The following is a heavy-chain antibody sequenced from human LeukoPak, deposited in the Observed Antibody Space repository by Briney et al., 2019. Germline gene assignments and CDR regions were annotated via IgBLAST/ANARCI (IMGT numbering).Heavy chain of an antibody. J-gene: IGHJ3*02. V-gene: IGHV5-51*01. Sequence: GESLKISCTASGYTFTSYWIGWVRQMPGKGLEWMGIIYPGDFDTRYSPSFQGQVTISADKSISTAYLQWSSLKASDTAMYYCARPGVSGSYYKGSFDMWGQGTMVTVSS. CDR2: IYPGDFDT. CDR1: GYTFTSYW. D-gene: IGHD3-10*01. CDR3: ARPGVSGSYYKGSFDM.